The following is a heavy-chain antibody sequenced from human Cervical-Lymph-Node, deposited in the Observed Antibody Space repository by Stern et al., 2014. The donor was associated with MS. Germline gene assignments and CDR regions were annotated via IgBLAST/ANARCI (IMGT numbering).Heavy chain of an antibody. CDR3: ARRSMIVEGRYFDY. Sequence: EVQLVQSGGGLVQPGGSLRLSCAASGFTFSSYSMNWVRQAPGKGLEWVSYIRSSSSTIYYADSVKGRFTISRDNAKNSLYLQMNSLRDEDTAVYYCARRSMIVEGRYFDYWGQGTLVTVSS. CDR2: IRSSSSTI. J-gene: IGHJ4*02. D-gene: IGHD3-22*01. V-gene: IGHV3-48*02. CDR1: GFTFSSYS.